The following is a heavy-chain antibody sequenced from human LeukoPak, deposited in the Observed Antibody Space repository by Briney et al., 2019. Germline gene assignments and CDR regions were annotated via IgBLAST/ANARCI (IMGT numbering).Heavy chain of an antibody. CDR2: ISGYNVNT. J-gene: IGHJ4*02. CDR3: GRSREGLYSGSSFDY. CDR1: GYTFTSYG. V-gene: IGHV1-18*01. Sequence: GASVKVSCKASGYTFTSYGISWVRQAPGQGLEWMGWISGYNVNTNYAQDLQGRVTMTTETSTSTAYMELRSLRSDDTAVYYCGRSREGLYSGSSFDYWGQGTLVTVSS. D-gene: IGHD1-26*01.